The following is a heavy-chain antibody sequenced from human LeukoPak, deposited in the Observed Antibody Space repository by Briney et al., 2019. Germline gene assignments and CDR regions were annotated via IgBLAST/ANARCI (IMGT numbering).Heavy chain of an antibody. CDR1: GFTFSSYG. V-gene: IGHV3-30*18. CDR3: AKETLAVGGTNYFDS. Sequence: GGSLRLSCAASGFTFSSYGMHWVRQAPGKGLEWVALISYDGSNKYYADSVKGRFTISRDNSKNTLFLQMNSLRAEDTAVYYCAKETLAVGGTNYFDSWGQGTLVTVSS. D-gene: IGHD6-19*01. J-gene: IGHJ4*02. CDR2: ISYDGSNK.